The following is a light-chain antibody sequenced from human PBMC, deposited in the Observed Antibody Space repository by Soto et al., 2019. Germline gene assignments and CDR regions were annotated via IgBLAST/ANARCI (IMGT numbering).Light chain of an antibody. CDR2: DAS. CDR1: QDISKY. CDR3: HQYDNLPLT. Sequence: DIQMTQSPSSLSASVGDRITITCQASQDISKYLNWYQHKPGKAPKLLIYDASNFETGVPSRFSGSGSGTEFTFTISSLQPEDIATYYWHQYDNLPLTFGGGTKVDIK. J-gene: IGKJ4*01. V-gene: IGKV1-33*01.